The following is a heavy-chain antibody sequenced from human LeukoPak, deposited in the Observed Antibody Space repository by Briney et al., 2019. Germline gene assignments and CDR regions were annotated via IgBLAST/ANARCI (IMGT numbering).Heavy chain of an antibody. J-gene: IGHJ4*02. Sequence: GGSLRLSCAASGFTVSSNYMSWVRQAPGKGLEWVSVIYSGGSTYYADSVKGRFTISRDNSKNTLYLQMNSLRAEDTAVYYCARARRGYSGYGALYYFDYWGQGTLVTVSS. CDR3: ARARRGYSGYGALYYFDY. D-gene: IGHD5-12*01. CDR2: IYSGGST. V-gene: IGHV3-53*01. CDR1: GFTVSSNY.